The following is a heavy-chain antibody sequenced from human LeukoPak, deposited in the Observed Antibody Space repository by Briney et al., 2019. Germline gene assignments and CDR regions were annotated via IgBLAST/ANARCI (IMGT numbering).Heavy chain of an antibody. CDR2: ISWDGGST. Sequence: GGSLRLSCAASGFTFDDYAMHWVRQAPGKGLEWVSLISWDGGSTYYADSVKGRFTISRDNSKNSLYLQMNSLRAEDTALYYCAKPYLTGDAFDIWGQGTMATVSS. V-gene: IGHV3-43D*04. J-gene: IGHJ3*02. CDR3: AKPYLTGDAFDI. D-gene: IGHD1-14*01. CDR1: GFTFDDYA.